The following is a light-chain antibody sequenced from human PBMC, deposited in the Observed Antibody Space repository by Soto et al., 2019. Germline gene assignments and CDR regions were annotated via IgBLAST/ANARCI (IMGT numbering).Light chain of an antibody. Sequence: DIQMTQSPSSLSASVGDEVTITCRASQTIMTYLNWYQLKPGKPPRLLIYAASSLQSGAPSRFSGSGSGTDFTLTISSLQPEDFATYSCQQSYNSPQTFGQGTKVDSK. CDR1: QTIMTY. CDR3: QQSYNSPQT. CDR2: AAS. J-gene: IGKJ1*01. V-gene: IGKV1-39*01.